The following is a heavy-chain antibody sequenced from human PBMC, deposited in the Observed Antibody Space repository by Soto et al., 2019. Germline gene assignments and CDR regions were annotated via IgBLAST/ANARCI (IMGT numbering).Heavy chain of an antibody. V-gene: IGHV4-59*01. J-gene: IGHJ4*02. CDR3: ARDRSSGWCDY. CDR1: AGSINSYY. CDR2: IYYSGST. D-gene: IGHD6-19*01. Sequence: PETQSLTCTVSAGSINSYYGTWIRPPPGKGLEWIGDIYYSGSTNYNPSLKSRVTMSVDTSKNQFSLKLSSVTAADTAVYYCARDRSSGWCDYWGQGTLVTVSS.